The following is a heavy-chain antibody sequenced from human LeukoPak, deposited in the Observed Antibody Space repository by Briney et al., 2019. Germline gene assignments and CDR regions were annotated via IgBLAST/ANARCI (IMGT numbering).Heavy chain of an antibody. CDR1: GFTFSSSA. CDR3: ARNSSGFKLGDAFDI. J-gene: IGHJ3*02. V-gene: IGHV3-23*01. Sequence: GGSLRPSCAASGFTFSSSAMTWVRQAPGKGLEWISAISGSAYSTSYADSVKGRFTISRDNSKNTLYLQMNSLRAEDTAVYFCARNSSGFKLGDAFDIWGQGTMVTVSS. D-gene: IGHD3-22*01. CDR2: ISGSAYST.